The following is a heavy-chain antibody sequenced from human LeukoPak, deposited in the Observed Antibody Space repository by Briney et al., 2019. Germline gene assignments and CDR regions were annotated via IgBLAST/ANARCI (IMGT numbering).Heavy chain of an antibody. Sequence: SETLSLTCTVSGGSISSSRYYWGWIRQPPGKGLEWIGTIYYSGSTYYNPSLESRVTISVDTSKNQFSLNLSSVTAADTAVYYCARHRGGAYSYGYDYWGQGTLVTVSS. CDR3: ARHRGGAYSYGYDY. CDR2: IYYSGST. CDR1: GGSISSSRYY. J-gene: IGHJ4*02. D-gene: IGHD5-18*01. V-gene: IGHV4-39*01.